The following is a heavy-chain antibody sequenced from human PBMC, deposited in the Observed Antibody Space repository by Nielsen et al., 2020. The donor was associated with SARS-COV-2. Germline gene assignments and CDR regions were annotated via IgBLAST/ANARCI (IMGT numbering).Heavy chain of an antibody. CDR3: ATTGFLGDTSYGGY. D-gene: IGHD3-10*01. J-gene: IGHJ4*02. CDR1: GGTFSSYA. CDR2: IIPIFGAA. V-gene: IGHV1-69*13. Sequence: SVKVSCKASGGTFSSYAISWVRQAPGQGLEWMGGIIPIFGAANYAQKFQGRVTITADESTSTAYMELSSLRSEDTAVYYCATTGFLGDTSYGGYWGQGTLVTVSS.